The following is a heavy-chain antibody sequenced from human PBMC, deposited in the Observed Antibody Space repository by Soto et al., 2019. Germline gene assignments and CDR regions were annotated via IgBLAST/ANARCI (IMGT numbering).Heavy chain of an antibody. D-gene: IGHD1-7*01. CDR3: ASEGTRTYYFYGIDV. CDR2: ISGYNGKT. J-gene: IGHJ6*02. V-gene: IGHV1-18*01. CDR1: GYTFSMSG. Sequence: QVQLVQSGAEVKKPGASVKVSCKSSGYTFSMSGISWVRQAPGQGLEWMGWISGYNGKTNYEQKFQDRVTMTTDTSTNMAYMELRSLRADDTAVYYCASEGTRTYYFYGIDVWGQWTTVTVSS.